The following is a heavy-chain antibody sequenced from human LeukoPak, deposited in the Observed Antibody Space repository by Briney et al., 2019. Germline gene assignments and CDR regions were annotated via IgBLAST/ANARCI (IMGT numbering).Heavy chain of an antibody. CDR2: IIPIFGTA. V-gene: IGHV1-69*06. CDR1: GGTFSSYA. J-gene: IGHJ6*03. D-gene: IGHD2-15*01. CDR3: ARGVSGYCSGGSCYYYYYMDV. Sequence: SVKVSCKASGGTFSSYAISWVRQAPSQGLEWMGRIIPIFGTANYAQKFQGRVTITADKSTSTAYMELSSLRSEDTAVYYCARGVSGYCSGGSCYYYYYMDVWGKGTTVTVSS.